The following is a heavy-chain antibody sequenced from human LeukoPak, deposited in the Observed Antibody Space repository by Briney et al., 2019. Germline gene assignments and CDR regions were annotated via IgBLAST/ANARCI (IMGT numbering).Heavy chain of an antibody. D-gene: IGHD6-19*01. CDR1: GFTFSNHV. V-gene: IGHV3-23*01. CDR2: ISGSGGST. J-gene: IGHJ6*02. Sequence: GGSLRLSCAASGFTFSNHVMSWVRQAPGKGLEWVSVISGSGGSTHYADPVKGRFTISRDNSKDTLYLQMSSLRAEDTAVYYCAKDRGSGYFYYYDMDVWGQGTTVTVSS. CDR3: AKDRGSGYFYYYDMDV.